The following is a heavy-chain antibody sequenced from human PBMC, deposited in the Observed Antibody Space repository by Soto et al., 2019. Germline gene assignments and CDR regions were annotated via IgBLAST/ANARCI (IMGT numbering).Heavy chain of an antibody. J-gene: IGHJ4*02. Sequence: RGESLKISCKGSGYSFAGYWITWVRQKPGKGLEWMGRIDPSDSQTYYSPSFRGHVTISVTKSITTVFLQWSSLRASDTAMYYCARQIYDSDTGPNFQYYFDSWGQGTTVTVSS. CDR1: GYSFAGYW. V-gene: IGHV5-10-1*01. D-gene: IGHD3-22*01. CDR3: ARQIYDSDTGPNFQYYFDS. CDR2: IDPSDSQT.